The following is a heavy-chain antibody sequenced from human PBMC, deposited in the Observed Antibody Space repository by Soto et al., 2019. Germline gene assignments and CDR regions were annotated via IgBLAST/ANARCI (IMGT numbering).Heavy chain of an antibody. CDR3: ARRMAAAGTASYYYGMDV. D-gene: IGHD6-13*01. CDR2: IIPTFGTA. Sequence: QVQLVQSGAEVKKPGSSVKVSCKASGGTFSSYAISWVRQAPGQGLEWMGGIIPTFGTANYAQKFQGRVTITADESTSTAYMELSSLRSEDTAVYYCARRMAAAGTASYYYGMDVWGQGTTVTVSS. J-gene: IGHJ6*02. V-gene: IGHV1-69*01. CDR1: GGTFSSYA.